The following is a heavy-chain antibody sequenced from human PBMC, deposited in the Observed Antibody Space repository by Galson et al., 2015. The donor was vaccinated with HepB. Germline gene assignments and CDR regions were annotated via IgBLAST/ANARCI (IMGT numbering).Heavy chain of an antibody. Sequence: SLRLSCAASGFTFSNYAMHWVRQAPGKGLEWVAVISYHGSNKYYADSVKGRFTISRDNSKNTLYLQMNSLRAEDTAVYYCARERDYYASGSDFDYWGQGTLATVSS. V-gene: IGHV3-30*04. CDR1: GFTFSNYA. CDR2: ISYHGSNK. CDR3: ARERDYYASGSDFDY. J-gene: IGHJ4*02. D-gene: IGHD3-10*01.